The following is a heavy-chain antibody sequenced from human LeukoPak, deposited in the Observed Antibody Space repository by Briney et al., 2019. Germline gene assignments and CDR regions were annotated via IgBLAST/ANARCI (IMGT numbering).Heavy chain of an antibody. J-gene: IGHJ2*01. D-gene: IGHD3-3*01. V-gene: IGHV3-23*01. Sequence: TGGSLRLSCEASGFTFSNYRMNWVRQAPGKGLEWVSAISGSGGSTYYADSVKGRFTISRDNSKNTLYLQMNSLRAEDTAVYYCAKAGVLRGFDLWGRGTLVTVSS. CDR3: AKAGVLRGFDL. CDR2: ISGSGGST. CDR1: GFTFSNYR.